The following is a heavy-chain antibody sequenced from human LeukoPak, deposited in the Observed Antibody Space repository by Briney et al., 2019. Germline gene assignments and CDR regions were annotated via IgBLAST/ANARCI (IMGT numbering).Heavy chain of an antibody. CDR2: ISSRSSTI. CDR3: ARDGYYYGSGSYYKVDFDY. Sequence: GGSLRLSCAASGFTFSSYSMNWVRQAPGKGLEWVSYISSRSSTIYYADSVKSRFTISRDNAKNSLYLQMNSLRAEDTAVYHCARDGYYYGSGSYYKVDFDYWGQGTLVTVSS. D-gene: IGHD3-10*01. V-gene: IGHV3-48*01. CDR1: GFTFSSYS. J-gene: IGHJ4*02.